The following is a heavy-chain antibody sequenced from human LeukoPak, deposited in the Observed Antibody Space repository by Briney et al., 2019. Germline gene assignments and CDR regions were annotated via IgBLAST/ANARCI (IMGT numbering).Heavy chain of an antibody. CDR3: ARPQSRRRRGAFDI. V-gene: IGHV4-34*01. CDR1: GGSFSDDF. CDR2: VNPSGNT. Sequence: SETLSLTCAVYGGSFSDDFWTWIRQTPGKGLEWIGEVNPSGNTNYNPSLKSRVTISVDTFKSQFSLRLRSVTAADTAVYYCARPQSRRRRGAFDIWDQGTMVTVSS. J-gene: IGHJ3*02.